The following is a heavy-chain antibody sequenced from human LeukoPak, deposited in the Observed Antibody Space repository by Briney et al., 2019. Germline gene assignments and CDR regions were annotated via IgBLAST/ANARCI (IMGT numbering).Heavy chain of an antibody. CDR1: GYSITSGFS. D-gene: IGHD3-16*01. CDR2: ISHGGTT. J-gene: IGHJ5*02. CDR3: AREGAVPGIDP. V-gene: IGHV4-38-2*02. Sequence: PSETLSLTCAVSGYSITSGFSWGWIRQPPGEGLEWIGTISHGGTTDYKSTLESRLTISMDTSKNLFSLRLTSVTAADTAVYYCAREGAVPGIDPWGQGTLVTVSS.